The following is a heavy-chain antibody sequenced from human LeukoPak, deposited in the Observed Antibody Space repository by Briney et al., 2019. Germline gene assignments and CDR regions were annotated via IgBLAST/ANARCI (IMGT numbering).Heavy chain of an antibody. D-gene: IGHD1-26*01. CDR3: ARPLYSGSYSGVYNWFDP. CDR1: GGSFSGYY. Sequence: PSETLSLTCAVYGGSFSGYYWSWIRQPPGKGLEWIGEINHSGSTNYNPSLKSRVTISVDTSKNQFSLKLSSVTAADTAVYYCARPLYSGSYSGVYNWFDPWGQGTLVTVSS. CDR2: INHSGST. V-gene: IGHV4-34*01. J-gene: IGHJ5*02.